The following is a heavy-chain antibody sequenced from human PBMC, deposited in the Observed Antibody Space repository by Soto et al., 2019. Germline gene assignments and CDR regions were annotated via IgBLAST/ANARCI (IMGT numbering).Heavy chain of an antibody. D-gene: IGHD6-13*01. CDR3: ASRGYRSSWLDPFDY. Sequence: SETLSLTCTVSGGSISSSSYYWGWIRQPPGKGLEWIGSIYYSGSTYYNPSLKSRVTISVDTSKNQFSLKLSSVTAADTAVYYCASRGYRSSWLDPFDYWGQGTQVTVSS. CDR2: IYYSGST. V-gene: IGHV4-39*01. CDR1: GGSISSSSYY. J-gene: IGHJ4*02.